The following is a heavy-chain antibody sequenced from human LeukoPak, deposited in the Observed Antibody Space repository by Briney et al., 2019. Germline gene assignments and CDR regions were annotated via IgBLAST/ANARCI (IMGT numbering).Heavy chain of an antibody. CDR1: GGTFSSYA. CDR2: MNPNSGNT. CDR3: ARWFLGIAAADSFDY. D-gene: IGHD6-13*01. Sequence: GASVKVSCKASGGTFSSYAINWVRQATGQGLEWMGWMNPNSGNTGYAQKFQGRVTMTRNTSISTAYMELSSLRSEDTAVYYCARWFLGIAAADSFDYWGQGTLVTVSS. V-gene: IGHV1-8*02. J-gene: IGHJ4*02.